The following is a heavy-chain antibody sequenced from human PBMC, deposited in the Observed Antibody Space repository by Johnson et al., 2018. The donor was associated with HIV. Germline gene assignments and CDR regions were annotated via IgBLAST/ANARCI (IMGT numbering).Heavy chain of an antibody. D-gene: IGHD6-6*01. V-gene: IGHV3-NL1*01. J-gene: IGHJ3*02. CDR3: AKVHIAARWSDAFDI. CDR2: IYSGGST. CDR1: GFTFSSYG. Sequence: VLLVESGGGVVQPRGSLRLSCAASGFTFSSYGMHWVRQAPGKGLEWVSAIYSGGSTYYADSVKARFTIPRDNSKNTLYLQMNSLRAEDTAVYFCAKVHIAARWSDAFDIWGQGTMGTVSS.